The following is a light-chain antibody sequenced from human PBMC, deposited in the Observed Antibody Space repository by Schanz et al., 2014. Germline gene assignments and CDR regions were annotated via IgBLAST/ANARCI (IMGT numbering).Light chain of an antibody. V-gene: IGLV2-8*01. Sequence: QSALTQPPSASGSPGQSVTISCTGTSSDVGGYNYVSWYQQHPGKAPELMIYEVSKRPSGVPDRFSGSKSGNTASLTVSGLQAEDEADYYCSSYAGGALVLFGGGTKLTVL. CDR1: SSDVGGYNY. J-gene: IGLJ2*01. CDR3: SSYAGGALVL. CDR2: EVS.